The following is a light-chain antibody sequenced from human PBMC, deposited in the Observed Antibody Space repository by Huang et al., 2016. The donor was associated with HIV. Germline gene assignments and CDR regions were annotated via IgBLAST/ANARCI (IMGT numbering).Light chain of an antibody. Sequence: EIVLTQSPVTLSLSPGERATLSCRARHSISSNLAWFQQKPGLAPRLLIFDASNRATGIPARFSGSGSGTDFALTISSLEPEDFAVYYCQQRGDWPWTFGQGTKVEIK. CDR1: HSISSN. CDR3: QQRGDWPWT. J-gene: IGKJ1*01. CDR2: DAS. V-gene: IGKV3-11*01.